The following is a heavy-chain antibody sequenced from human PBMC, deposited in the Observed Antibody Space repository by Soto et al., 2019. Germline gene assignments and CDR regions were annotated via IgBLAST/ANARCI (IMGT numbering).Heavy chain of an antibody. CDR3: ARHGGDHYDSSGYNYALDX. Sequence: PGEALKISCKGSGYSFRNNWITWVRQMPGEGLELMVMIDLSDSYKSYGPSFQGHVSFSADTSINTAYLQWSSLRASDTAMYYCARHGGDHYDSSGYNYALDXWGQVTRVTVSX. J-gene: IGHJ4*02. D-gene: IGHD3-22*01. V-gene: IGHV5-10-1*01. CDR2: IDLSDSYK. CDR1: GYSFRNNW.